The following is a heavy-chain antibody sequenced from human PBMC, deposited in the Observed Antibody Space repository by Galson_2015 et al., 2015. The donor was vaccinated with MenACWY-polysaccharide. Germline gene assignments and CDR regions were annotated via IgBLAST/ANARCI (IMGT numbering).Heavy chain of an antibody. D-gene: IGHD3-22*01. Sequence: SLRLSCAASGFTFSNSWMTWVRQAQGKGLEWVANIKEDGSAKYYVDSVKGRFTISRDNAKNSLYLQMNSLRAEDTALYFCARDSGYFRFDYWGRGTLVTVSS. CDR2: IKEDGSAK. CDR3: ARDSGYFRFDY. V-gene: IGHV3-7*01. J-gene: IGHJ4*02. CDR1: GFTFSNSW.